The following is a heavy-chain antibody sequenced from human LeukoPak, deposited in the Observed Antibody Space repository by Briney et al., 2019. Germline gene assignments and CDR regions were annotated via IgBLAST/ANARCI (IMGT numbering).Heavy chain of an antibody. D-gene: IGHD6-13*01. J-gene: IGHJ3*02. CDR2: IYPGDSDT. Sequence: GESLRISCKGSGYSFTTYWIGWVRQMPGKGLEWMGIIYPGDSDTKYSPSFQGQVTISADKSISTAYLQWSSLKASDTAMYYCARVGGIAAAGGNDAFDIWGQGTMVTVSS. CDR1: GYSFTTYW. V-gene: IGHV5-51*01. CDR3: ARVGGIAAAGGNDAFDI.